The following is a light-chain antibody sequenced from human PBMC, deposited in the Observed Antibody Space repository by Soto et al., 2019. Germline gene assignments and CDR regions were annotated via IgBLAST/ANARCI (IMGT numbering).Light chain of an antibody. CDR2: GAS. CDR1: QSVGSS. CDR3: QQFNNRPPLVCT. V-gene: IGKV3-15*01. Sequence: EIVMTQSPATLSVSPGERATLSCRASQSVGSSLAWYQQKPGQAPRLLIYGASTRASDIPARFSGSGSGTEFTLTISSLQSGDFVVYYCQQFNNRPPLVCTFGQGTKLEI. J-gene: IGKJ2*02.